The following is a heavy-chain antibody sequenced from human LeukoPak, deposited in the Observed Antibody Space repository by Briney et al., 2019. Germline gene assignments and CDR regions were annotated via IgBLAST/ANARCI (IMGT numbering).Heavy chain of an antibody. Sequence: SVKVSCKASGYTFTSYGISWVRQAPGQGLEWMGGIIPLFGTANYAQKFQGRVTITADKSTSTAYMELSSLRSEDTAVYYCARVRDPSIAAASEGHFDYWGQGTLVTVSS. CDR1: GYTFTSYG. CDR2: IIPLFGTA. V-gene: IGHV1-69*06. D-gene: IGHD6-13*01. J-gene: IGHJ4*02. CDR3: ARVRDPSIAAASEGHFDY.